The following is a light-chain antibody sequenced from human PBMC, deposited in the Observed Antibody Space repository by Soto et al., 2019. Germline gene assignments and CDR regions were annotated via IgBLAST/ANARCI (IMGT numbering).Light chain of an antibody. Sequence: LTQLPGTLSFSPGETATLSCRASHGITTNYLAWYQHKIGRPPRLLIAGASSRAAGVPDRFSGSGSGTDFTLTISSLQSEDFAVYYCQQYHNWPTFGQGTKVEIK. CDR1: HGITTNY. CDR3: QQYHNWPT. CDR2: GAS. V-gene: IGKV3-20*01. J-gene: IGKJ1*01.